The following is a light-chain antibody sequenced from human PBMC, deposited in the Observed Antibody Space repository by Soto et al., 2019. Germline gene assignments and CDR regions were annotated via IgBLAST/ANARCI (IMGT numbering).Light chain of an antibody. J-gene: IGKJ2*02. CDR3: QQYITYSRT. CDR2: QAS. CDR1: QSISTW. V-gene: IGKV1-5*03. Sequence: DIQMPQSPSTLSASVGDRVTITCRASQSISTWLAWYQHRPGKAPKLLIYQASSLEGGVPSRFSGSGSGTEFTLTISSLQPDEFATYYFQQYITYSRTFGQGTKVETK.